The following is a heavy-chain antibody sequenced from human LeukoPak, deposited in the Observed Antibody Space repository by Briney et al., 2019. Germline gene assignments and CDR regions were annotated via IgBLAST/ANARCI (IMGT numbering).Heavy chain of an antibody. J-gene: IGHJ4*02. V-gene: IGHV3-7*01. CDR3: AREKRHNYYGSGSYYR. CDR2: IKQDGSEK. D-gene: IGHD3-10*01. Sequence: TWIRQSPGKGLEWVANIKQDGSEKYYVDSVKGRFTISRDNAKNSLYLQMNSLRAEDTAVYYCAREKRHNYYGSGSYYRWGQGTLVTVSS.